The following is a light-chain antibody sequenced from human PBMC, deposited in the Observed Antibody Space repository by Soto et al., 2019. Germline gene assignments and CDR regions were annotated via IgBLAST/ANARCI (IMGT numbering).Light chain of an antibody. V-gene: IGKV1D-13*01. J-gene: IGKJ5*01. CDR3: QQFNDYPRT. Sequence: AIQLTQSPSSLSASVGDRVTITCRASQGISSTLAWYQQKPGKAPKVLIYDASSLESGVPSRFSGSGSGADFTLTISSLQPEDFATYYCQQFNDYPRTFGQGTRLEIK. CDR1: QGISST. CDR2: DAS.